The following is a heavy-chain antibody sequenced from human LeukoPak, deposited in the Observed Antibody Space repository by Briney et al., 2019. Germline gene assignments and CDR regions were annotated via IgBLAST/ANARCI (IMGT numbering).Heavy chain of an antibody. V-gene: IGHV1-2*02. Sequence: ASVKVSCKASGYTFSSYYMHWVRQAPGQGLEWMGWINPNSGGTNYAQKFQGRVTMTRDTSISTAYMELSRLRSDDTAVYYCARDSVVPAAIFDYWGQGTLVTVSS. D-gene: IGHD2-2*02. CDR2: INPNSGGT. CDR1: GYTFSSYY. CDR3: ARDSVVPAAIFDY. J-gene: IGHJ4*02.